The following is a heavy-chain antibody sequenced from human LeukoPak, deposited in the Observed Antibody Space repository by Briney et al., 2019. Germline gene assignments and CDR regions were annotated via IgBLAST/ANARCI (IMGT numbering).Heavy chain of an antibody. V-gene: IGHV3-23*01. CDR3: AKASTSAWLKDAFDT. CDR2: MGAGGDSI. D-gene: IGHD6-19*01. J-gene: IGHJ3*02. Sequence: GGSLRLSCAASGFTFSSYTMSWVRQAPGEGLEWVSGMGAGGDSINYADSVRGRFTISRDNSKNTLYLQMNSLRPEDTAVYYCAKASTSAWLKDAFDTWGQGTMVTVSS. CDR1: GFTFSSYT.